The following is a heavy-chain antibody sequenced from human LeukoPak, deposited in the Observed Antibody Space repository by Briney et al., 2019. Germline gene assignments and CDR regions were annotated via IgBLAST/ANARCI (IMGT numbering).Heavy chain of an antibody. CDR1: GGTFSSYA. CDR3: ARGTYYGSGSLFYFDY. D-gene: IGHD3-10*01. CDR2: IIPIFGTA. J-gene: IGHJ4*02. V-gene: IGHV1-69*01. Sequence: SVKVSCKASGGTFSSYAISWVRLALGQGLEWMGGIIPIFGTANYAQKFQGRVTITADESTSTAYMELSSLRSEDAAVYYCARGTYYGSGSLFYFDYWGQGTLVTVSS.